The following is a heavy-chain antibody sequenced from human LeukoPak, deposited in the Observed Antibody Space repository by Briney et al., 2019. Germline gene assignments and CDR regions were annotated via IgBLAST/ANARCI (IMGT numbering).Heavy chain of an antibody. Sequence: GGSLRLSCAASGFTFSSYAMHWVRQAPGKGLEWVAVISYDGSNKYYADSVKGRFTISRDNSKNTLYLQMNSLRAEDTAVYYCARDKVSAVAGTPYYYYYMDVWGKGTTVTASS. CDR1: GFTFSSYA. CDR2: ISYDGSNK. CDR3: ARDKVSAVAGTPYYYYYMDV. D-gene: IGHD6-19*01. J-gene: IGHJ6*03. V-gene: IGHV3-30*04.